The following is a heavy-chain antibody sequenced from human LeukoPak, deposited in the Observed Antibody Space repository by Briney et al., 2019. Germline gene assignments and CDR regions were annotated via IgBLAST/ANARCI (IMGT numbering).Heavy chain of an antibody. J-gene: IGHJ4*02. CDR1: GGTFSSSA. Sequence: ASVKVSCKASGGTFSSSAISWVRQAPGQGLEWMGRIIPILDIANYTEKFQGRVTITADKSTSTAFMELNSLRSEDTAVYYCASGNPVEYWGQGTLVTVSS. D-gene: IGHD3-3*01. V-gene: IGHV1-69*04. CDR2: IIPILDIA. CDR3: ASGNPVEY.